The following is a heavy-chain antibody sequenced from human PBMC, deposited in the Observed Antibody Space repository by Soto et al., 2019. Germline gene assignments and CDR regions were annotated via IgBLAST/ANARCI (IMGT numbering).Heavy chain of an antibody. CDR2: IDYVGST. CDR1: GDSINSRY. V-gene: IGHV4-59*11. Sequence: SESLSLTCSVSGDSINSRYWSWIRQPPGKGLEWIGYIDYVGSTNYAPSLQSRVTMSVDTSKNQVSLKLRYVTAADTAVYYCVRQRGNYFDFWGQGTLVTVSS. CDR3: VRQRGNYFDF. D-gene: IGHD3-10*01. J-gene: IGHJ4*02.